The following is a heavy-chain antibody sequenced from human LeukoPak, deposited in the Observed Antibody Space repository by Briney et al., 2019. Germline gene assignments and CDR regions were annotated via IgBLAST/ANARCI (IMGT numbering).Heavy chain of an antibody. CDR2: INPSGGST. CDR3: ARGVNCGGDCRLKIYYYYYMDV. CDR1: GYTFTSYY. J-gene: IGHJ6*03. V-gene: IGHV1-46*01. D-gene: IGHD2-21*02. Sequence: ASVKVSCKASGYTFTSYYMHWVRQAPGQGLEWMGIINPSGGSTSYAQKFQGRVTMTRDTSTSTVYMELSSLRSEDTAVYYCARGVNCGGDCRLKIYYYYYMDVWGKGTTVTVSS.